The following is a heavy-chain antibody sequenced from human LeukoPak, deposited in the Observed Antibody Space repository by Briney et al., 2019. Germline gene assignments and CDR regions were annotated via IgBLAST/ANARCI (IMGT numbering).Heavy chain of an antibody. CDR1: GGSFSGYY. CDR2: INHSGST. J-gene: IGHJ4*02. D-gene: IGHD6-6*01. V-gene: IGHV4-34*01. Sequence: SETLSLTCAVYGGSFSGYYWSWIHQPPGKGLEWIGEINHSGSTNYNPSLKSRVTISVDTSKNQFSLKLSSVTAADTAVYYCARDHSSSKSPFDYWGQGTLVTVSS. CDR3: ARDHSSSKSPFDY.